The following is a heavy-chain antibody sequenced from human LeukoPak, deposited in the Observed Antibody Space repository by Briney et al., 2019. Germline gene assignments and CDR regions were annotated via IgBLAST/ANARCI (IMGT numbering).Heavy chain of an antibody. V-gene: IGHV3-48*04. Sequence: GGSLRLSCAASGFTFSSYSMNWVRQAPGKGLEWVSYISSSSSTIYYADSVKGRFTISRDNAKNSLYLQMNSLRAEDTAVYYRARDRDHYYGSGSLDYWGRGTLVTVSS. J-gene: IGHJ4*02. D-gene: IGHD3-10*01. CDR2: ISSSSSTI. CDR1: GFTFSSYS. CDR3: ARDRDHYYGSGSLDY.